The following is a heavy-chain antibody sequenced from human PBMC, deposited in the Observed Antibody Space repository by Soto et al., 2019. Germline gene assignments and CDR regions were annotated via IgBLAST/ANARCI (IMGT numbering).Heavy chain of an antibody. CDR2: IKQDGSDK. D-gene: IGHD2-15*01. CDR3: ASHSYCSGGSCHMQFRYYFDY. V-gene: IGHV3-7*05. Sequence: EVRLVESGGGLVQPGGSLRLSCAASGFTFSSYWMSWVRQAPGKGLEWVANIKQDGSDKYYVDSVKGRFTISRDNAKNSLYLLMNSLRAEDTAVYYCASHSYCSGGSCHMQFRYYFDYWGQGTLVTVSS. J-gene: IGHJ4*02. CDR1: GFTFSSYW.